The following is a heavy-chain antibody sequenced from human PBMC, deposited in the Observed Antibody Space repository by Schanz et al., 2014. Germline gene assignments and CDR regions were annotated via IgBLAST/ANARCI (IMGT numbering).Heavy chain of an antibody. Sequence: QVQLVQSGAEVKKPGASVKVSCKASGYTFTSYGISWVRQAPGQGLEWMGWISPYNGNTNYAQKFQGWVTMTRDTSISTAYMEVSRLRSEDTAVYYCASSGAGYSSSWDFDYWGQGTLVTVSS. J-gene: IGHJ4*02. D-gene: IGHD6-13*01. V-gene: IGHV1-18*01. CDR2: ISPYNGNT. CDR3: ASSGAGYSSSWDFDY. CDR1: GYTFTSYG.